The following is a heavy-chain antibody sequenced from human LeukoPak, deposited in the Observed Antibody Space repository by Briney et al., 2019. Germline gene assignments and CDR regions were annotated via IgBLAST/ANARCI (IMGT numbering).Heavy chain of an antibody. CDR2: TYYRSKWYN. Sequence: SQTLSLTCAISGDSVSSNSAAWNWIRQSPSRGLEWLGRTYYRSKWYNDYAVSVKSRITINPDTSKNQFSLQLNSVTPEDTAVYYCARFPSGRYCSSTSCWTDYWGQGTLVTVSS. V-gene: IGHV6-1*01. CDR1: GDSVSSNSAA. J-gene: IGHJ4*02. D-gene: IGHD2-2*01. CDR3: ARFPSGRYCSSTSCWTDY.